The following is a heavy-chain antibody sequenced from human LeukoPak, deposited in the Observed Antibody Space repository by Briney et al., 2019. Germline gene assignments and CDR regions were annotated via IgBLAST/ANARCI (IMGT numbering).Heavy chain of an antibody. CDR3: ARGVYYYDSSGYYILGY. V-gene: IGHV3-48*04. D-gene: IGHD3-22*01. J-gene: IGHJ4*02. CDR2: ISSSGTTV. CDR1: GFSFSDFG. Sequence: GGSLRLSCAASGFSFSDFGLNWVRQAPGKGLEWVSYISSSGTTVYYADSVRGRFTLSRDNAKNSLYLQMNSLRAEDTALYYCARGVYYYDSSGYYILGYWGQGTLVTVSS.